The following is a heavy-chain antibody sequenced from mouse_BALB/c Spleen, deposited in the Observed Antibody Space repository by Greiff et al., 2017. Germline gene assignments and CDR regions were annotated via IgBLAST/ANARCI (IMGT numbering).Heavy chain of an antibody. CDR1: GFTFSSFG. CDR2: ISSGSSTI. V-gene: IGHV5-17*02. CDR3: ARHYGNYVDAMDY. J-gene: IGHJ4*01. D-gene: IGHD2-1*01. Sequence: EVKVVESGGGLVQPGGSRKLSCAASGFTFSSFGMHWVRQAPEKGLEWVAYISSGSSTIYYADTVKGRFTISRDNPKNTLFLQMTSLRSEDTAMYYCARHYGNYVDAMDYWGQGTSVTVSS.